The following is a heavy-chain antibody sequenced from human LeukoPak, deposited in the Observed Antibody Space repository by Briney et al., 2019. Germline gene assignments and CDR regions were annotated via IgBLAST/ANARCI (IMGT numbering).Heavy chain of an antibody. J-gene: IGHJ4*02. CDR2: ISAYNGNT. CDR3: ARAFRVGITIDY. D-gene: IGHD3-10*01. Sequence: ASVKVSCKASGYTFTSYGISWVRQAPGQGLEWMGWISAYNGNTNYAQKLQGRVTITRDTSASTAYMELSSLRSEDTAVYYCARAFRVGITIDYWGQGTLVTVSS. CDR1: GYTFTSYG. V-gene: IGHV1-18*01.